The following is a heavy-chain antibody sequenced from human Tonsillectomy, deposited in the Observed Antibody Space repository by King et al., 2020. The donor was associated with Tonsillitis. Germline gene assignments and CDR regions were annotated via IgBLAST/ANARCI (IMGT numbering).Heavy chain of an antibody. CDR3: ARYLVCGYDCYYFDY. D-gene: IGHD5-12*01. J-gene: IGHJ4*02. V-gene: IGHV3-11*01. CDR2: IISSGSTI. Sequence: VQLVESGGGLVKPGGSLRLSCAASGFTFSDYYMSWSRQAPGKGLEWVSYIISSGSTIYYADSVKGRFTISRDNAKNSLYLQMNSLRAEDTAVYYCARYLVCGYDCYYFDYWGQGTLVTVSS. CDR1: GFTFSDYY.